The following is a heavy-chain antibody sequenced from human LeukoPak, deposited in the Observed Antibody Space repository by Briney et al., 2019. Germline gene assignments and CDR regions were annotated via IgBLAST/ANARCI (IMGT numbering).Heavy chain of an antibody. V-gene: IGHV4-38-2*01. Sequence: ASETLSLTCAVSGYSISSGYYWGWIRQPPGKGLEWIGSIYHSGSTYYNPSLKSRVTISVDTSKNQFSLKLSSVTAADTAVYYCARRDSGFGEGNWFDPWGREPWSPSPQ. CDR2: IYHSGST. CDR1: GYSISSGYY. J-gene: IGHJ5*02. CDR3: ARRDSGFGEGNWFDP. D-gene: IGHD3-10*01.